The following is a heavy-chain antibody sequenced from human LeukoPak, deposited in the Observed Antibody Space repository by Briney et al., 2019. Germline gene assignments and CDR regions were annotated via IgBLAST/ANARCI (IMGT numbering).Heavy chain of an antibody. V-gene: IGHV3-53*01. J-gene: IGHJ4*02. CDR1: GFTVSSNY. CDR2: IYSGGTT. Sequence: GGSLRLSCAASGFTVSSNYMSWVRQAPGKGLEWVSVIYSGGTTYYADSVKGRFTISRDNSKNTLYLQMNSLRAEDTAVYYCARDRYYGSGSYPHFDSWGQGTLVTVSS. CDR3: ARDRYYGSGSYPHFDS. D-gene: IGHD3-10*01.